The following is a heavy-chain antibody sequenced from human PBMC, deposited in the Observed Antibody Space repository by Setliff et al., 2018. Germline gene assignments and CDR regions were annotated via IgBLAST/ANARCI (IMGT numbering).Heavy chain of an antibody. CDR3: ASDGQGNYNFWSGSYYYYGMDV. J-gene: IGHJ6*02. CDR2: ISAYNGNT. D-gene: IGHD3-3*01. Sequence: GASVKVSCKSSGYTFTSYGISWVRQAPGQGLEWTGWISAYNGNTNYAQKLQGRVTMTTDTSTSTAYMELRSLRSDDTAVYYCASDGQGNYNFWSGSYYYYGMDVWGQGTTVTVSS. CDR1: GYTFTSYG. V-gene: IGHV1-18*01.